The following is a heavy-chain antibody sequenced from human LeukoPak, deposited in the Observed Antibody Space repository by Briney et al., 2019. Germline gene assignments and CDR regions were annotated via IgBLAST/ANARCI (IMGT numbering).Heavy chain of an antibody. D-gene: IGHD3-16*01. CDR1: GYTFTGYY. V-gene: IGHV1-2*02. J-gene: IGHJ4*02. Sequence: ASVKVSCKASGYTFTGYYMHWVRQAPGQGLEWMGWINPNSGGTNYAQKFQGRVTMTRDTSISTAYMELSRLRSDDTAVYYCARDLGALQNLGPAEYYFDYWGQGTLVTVSS. CDR3: ARDLGALQNLGPAEYYFDY. CDR2: INPNSGGT.